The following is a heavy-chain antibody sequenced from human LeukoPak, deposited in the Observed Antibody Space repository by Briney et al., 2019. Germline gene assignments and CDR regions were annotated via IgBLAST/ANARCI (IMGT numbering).Heavy chain of an antibody. CDR2: TYYRSKWYS. V-gene: IGHV6-1*01. D-gene: IGHD7-27*01. CDR1: GDSVSSNNTA. CDR3: ARGTWGSTYFFDY. Sequence: SQTLSLTCAISGDSVSSNNTAWNWIRQSPSRGLEWLGRTYYRSKWYSNYAVSVRSRIIINPDTSKNQFSLQLNSVTPEDTAVYYCARGTWGSTYFFDYWGQGRLVTVSS. J-gene: IGHJ4*02.